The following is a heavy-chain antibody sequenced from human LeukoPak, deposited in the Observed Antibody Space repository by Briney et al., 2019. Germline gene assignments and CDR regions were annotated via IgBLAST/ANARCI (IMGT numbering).Heavy chain of an antibody. V-gene: IGHV3-21*01. D-gene: IGHD5-24*01. CDR3: ARENVEMATNN. Sequence: PGGSLRLSCAASGFTFGSYSMNWVRQAPGKGLEWVSSISSSSYIYYADSVKGRFTISRDNAKNSLYLQMNSLRAEDTAVYYCARENVEMATNNWGQGTLVTVSS. CDR2: ISSSSYI. CDR1: GFTFGSYS. J-gene: IGHJ4*02.